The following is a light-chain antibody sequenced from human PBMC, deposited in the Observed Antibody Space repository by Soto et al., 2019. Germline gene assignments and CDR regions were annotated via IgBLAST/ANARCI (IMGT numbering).Light chain of an antibody. V-gene: IGLV1-40*01. CDR2: ANS. Sequence: QAVVTQPPSVSGAPGQRVTISCTGSSSNIGAGYDVHWYQQLPGAAPKLLIYANSNRPSGVPDRFSGSKSGTSASLAITGLQAEDEGDYYCQSYDNSLSVLYVFGNGTKLTVL. J-gene: IGLJ1*01. CDR3: QSYDNSLSVLYV. CDR1: SSNIGAGYD.